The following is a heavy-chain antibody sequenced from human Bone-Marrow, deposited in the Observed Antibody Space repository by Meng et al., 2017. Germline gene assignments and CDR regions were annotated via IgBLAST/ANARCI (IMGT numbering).Heavy chain of an antibody. V-gene: IGHV6-1*01. Sequence: SQTLSLTCAISGDSVSSNSAAWNWIRQSPSRGLECLGRTYYRSRWHTDYSPSVKSRITINVDISKNQFSLQLNSVTPDDTAVYYCTRCPGIIDMWGQGTLVTVSS. CDR3: TRCPGIIDM. CDR1: GDSVSSNSAA. J-gene: IGHJ4*02. D-gene: IGHD1-14*01. CDR2: TYYRSRWHT.